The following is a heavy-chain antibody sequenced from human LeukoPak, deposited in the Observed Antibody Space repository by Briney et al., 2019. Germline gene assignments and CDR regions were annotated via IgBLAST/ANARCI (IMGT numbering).Heavy chain of an antibody. CDR1: GFTVSSNY. CDR2: IYSGGST. Sequence: GGSLRLSCAASGFTVSSNYMSWVRQAPGKGLEWVSVIYSGGSTYHADSVKGRFTISRDNSKNTLYLQMNSLRAEDTAVYYCARESSGILTGYYIDYWGQGTLVTVSS. J-gene: IGHJ4*02. V-gene: IGHV3-53*01. D-gene: IGHD3-9*01. CDR3: ARESSGILTGYYIDY.